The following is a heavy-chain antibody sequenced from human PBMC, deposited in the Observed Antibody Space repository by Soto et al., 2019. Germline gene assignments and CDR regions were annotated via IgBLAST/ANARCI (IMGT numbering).Heavy chain of an antibody. J-gene: IGHJ4*02. CDR1: GFTFSDYV. D-gene: IGHD3-3*01. CDR3: ARVHIKQLENIFDY. Sequence: GGSLRLSCTASGFTFSDYVMSWVRQAPGRGLEWVSAVSGRGISTFYADSVKGRFIISRDNSKNTLYLQLNSLRAEDTAVYFCARVHIKQLENIFDYWGQGTLVTVSS. V-gene: IGHV3-23*01. CDR2: VSGRGIST.